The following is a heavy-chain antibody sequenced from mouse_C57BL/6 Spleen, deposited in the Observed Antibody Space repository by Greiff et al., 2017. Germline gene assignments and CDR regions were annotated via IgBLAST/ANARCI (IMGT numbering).Heavy chain of an antibody. D-gene: IGHD2-4*01. Sequence: VQLQQSGAELARPGASVKMSCKASGYTFTSYTMHWVKQRPGQGLEWIGYINPSSGYTKYNQKFKDKATLTADKSSSTAYTQLSSLTSEDSAVYYCARYDYDGYWGQGTTLTVSS. V-gene: IGHV1-4*01. CDR2: INPSSGYT. CDR1: GYTFTSYT. J-gene: IGHJ2*01. CDR3: ARYDYDGY.